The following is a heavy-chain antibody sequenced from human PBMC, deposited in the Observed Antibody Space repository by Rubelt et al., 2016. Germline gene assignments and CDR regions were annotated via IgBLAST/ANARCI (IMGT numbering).Heavy chain of an antibody. D-gene: IGHD2-2*01. CDR1: GDSVSSNSAA. V-gene: IGHV6-1*01. Sequence: QVQLQQSGPGLVKPSQTLSVTCDISGDSVSSNSAAWNWIRQSPSRGLEWLGRTYYRSKWYSDYAESVNSRITINADTTKKQFSLQLNYVTRDDAAVYYCAKGRAQLDYWGQGTRVTVSS. J-gene: IGHJ4*02. CDR2: TYYRSKWYS. CDR3: AKGRAQLDY.